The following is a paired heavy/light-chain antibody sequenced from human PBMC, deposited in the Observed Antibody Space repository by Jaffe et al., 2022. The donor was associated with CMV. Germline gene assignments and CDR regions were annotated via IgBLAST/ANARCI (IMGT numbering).Light chain of an antibody. J-gene: IGKJ2*01. CDR3: LQHNTYPYT. CDR1: QGISNY. CDR2: AAS. V-gene: IGKV1-17*03. Sequence: DIQMTQSPSAMSASVGDRVTITCRASQGISNYLAWFQQKPGKVPKRLIYAASSLQSGVPSRFSGSGSGTEFTLTISSLQPEDFATYYCLQHNTYPYTFGQGTKLEIK.
Heavy chain of an antibody. D-gene: IGHD3-10*01. J-gene: IGHJ4*02. Sequence: QVQLVQSGAEVKKPGASVKVSCKASGYTFTGYYIHWVRQAPGQGLEWMGWINPKSGDTNYPQKFQGRVTMTTDTSISTAYMEVSRLSSDDTAVYYCARLRAYGNDDYWGQGTLVTVSS. V-gene: IGHV1-2*02. CDR2: INPKSGDT. CDR3: ARLRAYGNDDY. CDR1: GYTFTGYY.